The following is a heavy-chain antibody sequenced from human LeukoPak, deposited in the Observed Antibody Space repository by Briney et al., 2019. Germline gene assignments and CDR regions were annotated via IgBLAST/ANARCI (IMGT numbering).Heavy chain of an antibody. J-gene: IGHJ4*02. V-gene: IGHV1-46*01. CDR2: INPSGGST. Sequence: ASVKVSCKASGYTFTNYYMDWVRQAPGQGLEWMGIINPSGGSTSYAQKFQGRVTVTRDTSTSTVYMELSSLRSEDTAMYYCAREGEIGYDLSDYWGQGTLVTVSS. CDR3: AREGEIGYDLSDY. D-gene: IGHD5-12*01. CDR1: GYTFTNYY.